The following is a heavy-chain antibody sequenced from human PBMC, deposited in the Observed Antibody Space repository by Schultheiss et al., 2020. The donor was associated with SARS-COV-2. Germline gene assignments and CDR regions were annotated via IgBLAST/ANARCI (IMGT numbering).Heavy chain of an antibody. V-gene: IGHV1-18*01. Sequence: ASVKVSCKASGYTFTSYGISWVRQAPGQGLEWMGRINPNSGGTNYAQKLQGRVTMTTDTSTSTAYMELRSLRSDDTAVYYCARDAYEGIVAEPGALGYSYYGMDVWGQGTSVTVSS. J-gene: IGHJ6*01. CDR3: ARDAYEGIVAEPGALGYSYYGMDV. CDR1: GYTFTSYG. CDR2: INPNSGGT. D-gene: IGHD2-2*01.